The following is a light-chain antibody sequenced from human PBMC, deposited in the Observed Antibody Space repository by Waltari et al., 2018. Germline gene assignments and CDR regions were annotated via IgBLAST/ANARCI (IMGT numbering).Light chain of an antibody. CDR1: RRVSYW. CDR2: DAA. CDR3: QQYNSYSYT. Sequence: DIQMTQSPATLSASVGDRVTITCRASRRVSYWLAWYQQKPGKAPKLLIYDAASLESGVPSRFSGSGSGTEFTLTINSLQTDDFATYYCQQYNSYSYTFGQGTKLEI. J-gene: IGKJ2*01. V-gene: IGKV1-5*01.